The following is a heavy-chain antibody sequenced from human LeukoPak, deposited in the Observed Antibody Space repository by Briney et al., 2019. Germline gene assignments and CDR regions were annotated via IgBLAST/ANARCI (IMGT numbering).Heavy chain of an antibody. Sequence: GGSLRLSCAASGFTFSSYAMSWVRQAPGKGLEWVSAISGSGGSTYYADSVKGRFTISRDNSKNTLYLQMNSLRAEDTAVYYCAKDPPQKLRYFDHFDYWGQGTLVTVSS. J-gene: IGHJ4*02. CDR3: AKDPPQKLRYFDHFDY. CDR1: GFTFSSYA. D-gene: IGHD3-9*01. V-gene: IGHV3-23*01. CDR2: ISGSGGST.